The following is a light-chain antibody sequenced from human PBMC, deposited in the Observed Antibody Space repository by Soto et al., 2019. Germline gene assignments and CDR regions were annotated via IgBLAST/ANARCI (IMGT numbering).Light chain of an antibody. J-gene: IGKJ4*01. CDR2: ATS. V-gene: IGKV3-15*01. CDR3: QQYGDWPLA. CDR1: QSVGNN. Sequence: EIVPTQSPATLSVSPGERATLSCRASQSVGNNFAWYQQKPGQAPRLLIFATSTRATGVPARFSGSGSGTEFTLTISSLQSEDFAVYYCQQYGDWPLAFGGGAKVQIE.